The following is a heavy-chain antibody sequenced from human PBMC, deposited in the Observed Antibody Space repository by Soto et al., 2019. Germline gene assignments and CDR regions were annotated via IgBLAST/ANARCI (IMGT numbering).Heavy chain of an antibody. CDR1: GFTFDDYA. CDR2: ITWNSGTI. D-gene: IGHD3-16*01. V-gene: IGHV3-9*01. Sequence: EVQLVESGGGLVQPGRSLRLSCAASGFTFDDYAMHWVRQAPGRGLEWVSRITWNSGTIDYADSVKGRFTISRDNAKNSLYPQMNSLRAEDKDVYYCTKSWGLYYMDVWGQGTPVTVSS. J-gene: IGHJ6*03. CDR3: TKSWGLYYMDV.